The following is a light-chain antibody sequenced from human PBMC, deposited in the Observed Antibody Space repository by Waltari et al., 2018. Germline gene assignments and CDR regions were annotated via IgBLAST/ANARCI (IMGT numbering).Light chain of an antibody. Sequence: DIQMTQSPSFVSASIGDRVTITCRASQSISNWLAWYQQKPGKAPKFLIYAASSLESGVPSRFGGSGSGTDFTLTISSLQPEDFATYYCQQTNSFPRTFGQGTKVEIK. V-gene: IGKV1-12*01. CDR2: AAS. CDR3: QQTNSFPRT. J-gene: IGKJ1*01. CDR1: QSISNW.